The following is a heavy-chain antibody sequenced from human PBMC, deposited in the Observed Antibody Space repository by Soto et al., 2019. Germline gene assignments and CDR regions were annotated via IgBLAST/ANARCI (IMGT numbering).Heavy chain of an antibody. CDR2: IYYSGST. V-gene: IGHV4-31*03. CDR3: ARDGPITIFGVAHYGMDV. Sequence: TLSLTCTVSGGSISSGGYYWSWIRQHPGKGLEWIGYIYYSGSTYYNPSLKSRVTISVDTSKNQFSLKLSSVTAADTAVYYCARDGPITIFGVAHYGMDVWGQGTTVTVSS. J-gene: IGHJ6*02. D-gene: IGHD3-3*01. CDR1: GGSISSGGYY.